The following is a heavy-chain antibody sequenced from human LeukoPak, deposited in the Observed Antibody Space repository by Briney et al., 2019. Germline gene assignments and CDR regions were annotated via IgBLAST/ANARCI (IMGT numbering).Heavy chain of an antibody. J-gene: IGHJ4*02. D-gene: IGHD3-3*01. CDR3: ARDSLPIAFWSGYGY. CDR2: IKRDGREK. V-gene: IGHV3-7*01. Sequence: PGESLRLSCAASGFTFNSYWMTWVRQAPGKGLEWVANIKRDGREKYYVDSVKGRFTISRDNAKNSLYLQMNSLRAEDTAVYYCARDSLPIAFWSGYGYWGQGTLVAVSS. CDR1: GFTFNSYW.